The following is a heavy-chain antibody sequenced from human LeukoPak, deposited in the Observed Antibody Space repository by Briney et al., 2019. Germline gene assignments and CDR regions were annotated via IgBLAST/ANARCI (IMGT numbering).Heavy chain of an antibody. D-gene: IGHD2-21*02. CDR2: IYPGDSET. CDR1: GYSFTSYW. V-gene: IGHV5-51*01. Sequence: GESLKISCKSSGYSFTSYWIGWVRQMPGKGLEWMGIIYPGDSETGYSPSFQGQVTISADKSISTAYLQWRSLKASDTAIYYCARLHGGDPFDYWGQGTLVTVSS. CDR3: ARLHGGDPFDY. J-gene: IGHJ4*02.